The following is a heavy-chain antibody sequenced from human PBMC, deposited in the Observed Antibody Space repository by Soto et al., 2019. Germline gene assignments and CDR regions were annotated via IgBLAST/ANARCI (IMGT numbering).Heavy chain of an antibody. D-gene: IGHD2-21*01. J-gene: IGHJ3*01. Sequence: QVQLVESGGGLVKPGGSLRLSCAASGFTFSDYFMAWSRQAPGKGLEWIAYISRNSRYTNFADSVRGRFTISRDNAKNSLYLQMNDLSAEDTAVYYCATNSQEPSDDAFDVWGQGTMVIVSS. CDR1: GFTFSDYF. V-gene: IGHV3-11*06. CDR2: ISRNSRYT. CDR3: ATNSQEPSDDAFDV.